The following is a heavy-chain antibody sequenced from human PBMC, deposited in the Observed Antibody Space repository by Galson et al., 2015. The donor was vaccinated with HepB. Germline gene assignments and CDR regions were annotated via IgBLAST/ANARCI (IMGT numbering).Heavy chain of an antibody. J-gene: IGHJ1*01. D-gene: IGHD3-10*01. CDR1: GYTFTNYA. V-gene: IGHV7-4-1*02. CDR2: ISTNTGNP. CDR3: ARDRDHGSGRPDQD. Sequence: QSGAEVKKPGASVKVSCKTSGYTFTNYAMNWVRQAPGQGLEWLGWISTNTGNPTYAQGFTGRFVFSLDTSVSTAYLQISSLKADDTAVYYCARDRDHGSGRPDQDWGQGTLVTVSS.